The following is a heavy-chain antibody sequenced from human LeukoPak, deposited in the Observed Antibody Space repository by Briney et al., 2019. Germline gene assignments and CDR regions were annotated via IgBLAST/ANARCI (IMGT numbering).Heavy chain of an antibody. D-gene: IGHD2-21*02. Sequence: GGSLRLSCAASGFTFSNYCFHWVRQAPGQGLVWVARIKRDGTYTNYADSVKGGFTISRDDAKNTLYLQMNSLRVDDTGMYFCARDGDCFDRMDVWGKGTTVTVSS. V-gene: IGHV3-74*01. CDR1: GFTFSNYC. CDR3: ARDGDCFDRMDV. CDR2: IKRDGTYT. J-gene: IGHJ6*03.